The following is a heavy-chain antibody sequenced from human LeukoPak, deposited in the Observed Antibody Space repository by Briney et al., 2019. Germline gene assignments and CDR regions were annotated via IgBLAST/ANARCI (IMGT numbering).Heavy chain of an antibody. CDR1: GFTFSSYW. D-gene: IGHD2-8*01. V-gene: IGHV3-7*01. CDR3: ARENSVLMVYAYFDY. J-gene: IGHJ4*02. Sequence: GSLRLSCAASGFTFSSYWMSWVRQAPGKGAGGVANIKQDGSEKYYVDSVKGRFTISRDNAKNSLYLQMNSLRAEDTAVYYCARENSVLMVYAYFDYWGQGTLVTVSS. CDR2: IKQDGSEK.